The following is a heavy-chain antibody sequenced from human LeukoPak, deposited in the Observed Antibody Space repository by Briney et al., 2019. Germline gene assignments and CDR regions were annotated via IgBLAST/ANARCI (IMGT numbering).Heavy chain of an antibody. D-gene: IGHD2/OR15-2a*01. CDR3: AKDNRAFYDYYYHYYLDV. J-gene: IGHJ6*03. CDR1: GSSISSYY. Sequence: PSETLSLTCSVSGSSISSYYWSWIRQPAGKGLEWIGRIYTSGYINYNPSLKSRVSISVDKSKNQFSLKVTSVTAADTAVYYCAKDNRAFYDYYYHYYLDVWGKGTTVTVSS. CDR2: IYTSGYI. V-gene: IGHV4-4*07.